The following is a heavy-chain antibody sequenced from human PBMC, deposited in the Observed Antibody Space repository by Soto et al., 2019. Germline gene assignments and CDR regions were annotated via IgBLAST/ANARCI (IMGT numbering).Heavy chain of an antibody. CDR3: ARGVGDGYNFPFDY. CDR2: IIPIFGTA. CDR1: GGTFSSYA. J-gene: IGHJ4*02. V-gene: IGHV1-69*13. D-gene: IGHD5-12*01. Sequence: SVKVSCKASGGTFSSYAISWVRQAPGQGLEWMGGIIPIFGTANYAQKFQGRVTITADESTSTAYMELSSLRSEDTAVYYCARGVGDGYNFPFDYWGQGTLVTVSS.